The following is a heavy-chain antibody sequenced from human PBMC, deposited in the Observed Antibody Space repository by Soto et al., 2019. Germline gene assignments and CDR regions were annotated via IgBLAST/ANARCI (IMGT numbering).Heavy chain of an antibody. CDR3: ARGNTGYGNFDY. Sequence: GSLRLSCVASGFSFSNYNMNWVRQAPGKGLEWVSHISGTSVYIHYADSVKGRFTISKDTAKNTLYLQINSLGAEDTAVYYCARGNTGYGNFDYWGQGTLVTVSS. CDR2: ISGTSVYI. CDR1: GFSFSNYN. J-gene: IGHJ4*02. D-gene: IGHD5-12*01. V-gene: IGHV3-21*01.